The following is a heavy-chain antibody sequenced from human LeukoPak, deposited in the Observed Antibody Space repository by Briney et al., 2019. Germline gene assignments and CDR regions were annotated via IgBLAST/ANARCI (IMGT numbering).Heavy chain of an antibody. J-gene: IGHJ5*02. D-gene: IGHD2-2*01. CDR2: INHSGST. CDR3: ARDIVVVPAALDP. CDR1: GGSFSGYY. V-gene: IGHV4-34*01. Sequence: PSETLSLTCAVYGGSFSGYYWSWIRQPPGKGLEWIGEINHSGSTNYNPSLKSRVTISVDTSKNQFSLKLSSVTAADTAVYYCARDIVVVPAALDPWAREPWSPSPQ.